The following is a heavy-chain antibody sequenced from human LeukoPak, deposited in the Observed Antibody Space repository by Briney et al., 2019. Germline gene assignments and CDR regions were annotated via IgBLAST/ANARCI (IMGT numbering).Heavy chain of an antibody. Sequence: PGRSLRLSCPASGFTFSSYAMHWVRQAPGKGLEWVAVISYDGSNKYYADSVKGRFTISRDNSKNTLYLQMNSLRAEDTAVYYCAREFGGSPFDYWGQGTLVTVSS. D-gene: IGHD3-10*01. V-gene: IGHV3-30*04. CDR2: ISYDGSNK. J-gene: IGHJ4*02. CDR3: AREFGGSPFDY. CDR1: GFTFSSYA.